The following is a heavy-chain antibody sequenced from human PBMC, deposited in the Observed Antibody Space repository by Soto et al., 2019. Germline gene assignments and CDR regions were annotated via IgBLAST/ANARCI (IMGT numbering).Heavy chain of an antibody. V-gene: IGHV3-23*04. CDR3: ARDTLGYYDNGDYYD. CDR2: SSGSLTSA. Sequence: EVQLVQSGGGLGQPGGSLRLSCAVSGFTFRDFAMSWVRQAPRKGLEWVATSSGSLTSAFYADSVKGRFTISRDNAMNSLFLQINSLRAEDTAMYYCARDTLGYYDNGDYYDWGQGTLVTVSS. D-gene: IGHD3-22*01. J-gene: IGHJ4*02. CDR1: GFTFRDFA.